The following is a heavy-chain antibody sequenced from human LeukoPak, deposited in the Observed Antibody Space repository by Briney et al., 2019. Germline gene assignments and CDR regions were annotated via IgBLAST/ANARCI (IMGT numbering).Heavy chain of an antibody. D-gene: IGHD2-2*01. Sequence: ASVKVSCKASGYTFTSYDINWVRQAPGQRLEWMGWMNPNSGNTGYAQKFQGRVTMTRNTSISTAYMELSSLRSEDTAVYYCARGSKDIVVVPAAEDYYYYYYMDVWGKGTTVTVSS. J-gene: IGHJ6*03. CDR3: ARGSKDIVVVPAAEDYYYYYYMDV. CDR2: MNPNSGNT. CDR1: GYTFTSYD. V-gene: IGHV1-8*01.